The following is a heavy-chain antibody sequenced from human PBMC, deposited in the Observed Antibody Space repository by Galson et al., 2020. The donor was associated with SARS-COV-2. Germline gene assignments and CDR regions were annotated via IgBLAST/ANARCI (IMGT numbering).Heavy chain of an antibody. CDR2: ISAYNGNT. CDR1: GYTFTSYG. J-gene: IGHJ4*02. V-gene: IGHV1-18*01. Sequence: ASVKVSCKASGYTFTSYGISWVRQAPGQGLEWMGWISAYNGNTNYAQKLQGRVTMTTDTSTSTAYMDLRSLRSDDTAVYYCTTAMFRTDFDYWGQGTLVTVSS. CDR3: TTAMFRTDFDY. D-gene: IGHD3-10*02.